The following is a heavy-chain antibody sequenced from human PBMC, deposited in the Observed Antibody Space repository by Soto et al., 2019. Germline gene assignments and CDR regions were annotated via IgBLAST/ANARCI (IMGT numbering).Heavy chain of an antibody. V-gene: IGHV3-30*18. CDR3: AKEIRKGYYYGMDV. CDR2: ISYDGSNK. J-gene: IGHJ6*02. D-gene: IGHD3-16*01. Sequence: APGKGLEWVAVISYDGSNKYFADSVKGRFTISRDNSKNTLYLQMTSLRAEDTAVYYCAKEIRKGYYYGMDVWGQGTTVTVSS.